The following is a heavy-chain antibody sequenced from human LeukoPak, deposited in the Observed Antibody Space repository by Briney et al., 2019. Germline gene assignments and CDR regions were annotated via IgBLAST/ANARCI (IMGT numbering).Heavy chain of an antibody. CDR3: ARVDTVVSEWYFDL. Sequence: QPGGSLRLSCTASGFTFSNYAISWVRQAPGKGLEWVSAISGDGGGTYYADSVKGRFTISRDNSKNTLYLQVNSLRAEDTAVYYCARVDTVVSEWYFDLWGRGTLVTVSS. J-gene: IGHJ2*01. CDR2: ISGDGGGT. D-gene: IGHD4-23*01. CDR1: GFTFSNYA. V-gene: IGHV3-23*01.